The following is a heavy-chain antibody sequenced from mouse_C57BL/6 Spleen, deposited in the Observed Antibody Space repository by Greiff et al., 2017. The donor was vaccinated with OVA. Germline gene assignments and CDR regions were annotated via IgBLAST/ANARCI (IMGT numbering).Heavy chain of an antibody. V-gene: IGHV1-69*01. J-gene: IGHJ3*01. CDR1: GYTFTSYW. CDR2: IDPSDSYT. D-gene: IGHD2-4*01. Sequence: QVQLQQPGAELVMPGASVKLSCKASGYTFTSYWMHWVKQRPGQGLEWIGAIDPSDSYTNYNQKFKGKFTLTVDKSSSTAYMQLSSLTSEDSAVYYCEREGDDYDGSFAYWGQGTLVTVSA. CDR3: EREGDDYDGSFAY.